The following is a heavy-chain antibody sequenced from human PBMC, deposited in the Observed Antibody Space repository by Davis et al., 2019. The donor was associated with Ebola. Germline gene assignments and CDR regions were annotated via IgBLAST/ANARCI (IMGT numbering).Heavy chain of an antibody. D-gene: IGHD6-13*01. Sequence: ASVKVSCKASGYTFTNYDVEWVRQAPGQGLEWMGWISAYNGQIKYAQKFEGRVTMTTDTSTNTGYMELRSLKSDDTAMYYCAKDSSSWAYYDSAGYPFDHWGQGTLVTVSS. CDR2: ISAYNGQI. J-gene: IGHJ4*02. CDR1: GYTFTNYD. CDR3: AKDSSSWAYYDSAGYPFDH. V-gene: IGHV1-18*01.